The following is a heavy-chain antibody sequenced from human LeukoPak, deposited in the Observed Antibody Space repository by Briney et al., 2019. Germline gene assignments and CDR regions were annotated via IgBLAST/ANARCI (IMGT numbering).Heavy chain of an antibody. CDR1: GFTFSSYA. CDR2: IPSGSGTI. CDR3: ARRTSLSGLDY. D-gene: IGHD2-2*01. J-gene: IGHJ4*02. V-gene: IGHV3-48*02. Sequence: QAGGSLRLSCAASGFTFSSYAMTWVRQAPGKGLEWLSYIPSGSGTIYYADSVKGRFTISRDNAKNSLYLQMNNLRDADTAVYYCARRTSLSGLDYWGQGTLVTVSS.